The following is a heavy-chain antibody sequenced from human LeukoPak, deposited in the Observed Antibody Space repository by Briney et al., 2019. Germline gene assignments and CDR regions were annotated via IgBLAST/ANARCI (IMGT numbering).Heavy chain of an antibody. J-gene: IGHJ4*02. CDR2: ISTYNGNT. CDR3: ARDDSGSPDY. CDR1: GYTFTSYG. V-gene: IGHV1-18*01. Sequence: VASVKVSCKASGYTFTSYGISWVRQAPGQGLEWMGWISTYNGNTNYAQKLQGRVAMTTDTSTSTAYMELRSLRSDDTAVYYCARDDSGSPDYWGQGTLVTVSS. D-gene: IGHD1-26*01.